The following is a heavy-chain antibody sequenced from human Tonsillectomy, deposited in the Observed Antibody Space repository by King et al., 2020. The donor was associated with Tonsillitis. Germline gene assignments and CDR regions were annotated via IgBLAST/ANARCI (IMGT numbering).Heavy chain of an antibody. Sequence: VQLVESGGGLVKPGGSLRLSCAASGFTFSDYNMNWVRQAPGKGLEWVSSIRYSSSYIYYADSVKGRFTISRDNAKNSLYLQMDSLRAEDTAVYYCARDRRLRFALYSFDIWGHGKMVTVSS. CDR1: GFTFSDYN. D-gene: IGHD3-3*01. V-gene: IGHV3-21*01. CDR3: ARDRRLRFALYSFDI. J-gene: IGHJ3*02. CDR2: IRYSSSYI.